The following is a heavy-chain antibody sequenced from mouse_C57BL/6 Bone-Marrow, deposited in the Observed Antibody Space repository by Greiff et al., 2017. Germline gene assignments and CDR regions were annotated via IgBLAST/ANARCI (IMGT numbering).Heavy chain of an antibody. V-gene: IGHV1-7*01. D-gene: IGHD2-1*01. CDR1: GYTFTSYW. J-gene: IGHJ1*03. Sequence: QVQLQQSGAELAKPGASVKLSCKASGYTFTSYWMHWVKQRPGQGLEWIGYINPSSGYTKYNQKFKDKATLTADKYSSTAYMQLSSLTYEDSAVYYGASDGNYFRWYFDVWGTGTTVTVSS. CDR2: INPSSGYT. CDR3: ASDGNYFRWYFDV.